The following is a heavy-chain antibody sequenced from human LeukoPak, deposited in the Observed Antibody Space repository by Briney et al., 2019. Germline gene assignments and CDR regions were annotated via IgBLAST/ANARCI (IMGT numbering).Heavy chain of an antibody. Sequence: GGSLRVSCAASGFTFSDYSMNWVRQAQGKGLEWTSYIGIDSGNTNYADSVKGRFTISGDKAKNSLYLQMNSLRVEDTAVYYCARDYKYAFDNWGQGTLVTVSS. CDR3: ARDYKYAFDN. J-gene: IGHJ4*02. V-gene: IGHV3-48*01. CDR1: GFTFSDYS. D-gene: IGHD5-24*01. CDR2: IGIDSGNT.